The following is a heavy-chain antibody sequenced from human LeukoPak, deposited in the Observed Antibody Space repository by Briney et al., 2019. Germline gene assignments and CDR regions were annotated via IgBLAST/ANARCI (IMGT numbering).Heavy chain of an antibody. V-gene: IGHV1-46*01. CDR1: GYTFTSYY. D-gene: IGHD6-19*01. J-gene: IGHJ4*02. CDR2: INPSGGST. CDR3: VRDKWAVAGTFDY. Sequence: ASVKVSCKASGYTFTSYYMHWVRQAPGQGLEWMGIINPSGGSTSYAQKFQGRVTITRDTSASTAYMELSSLRSEDTTVYYCVRDKWAVAGTFDYWGQGTLVTVSS.